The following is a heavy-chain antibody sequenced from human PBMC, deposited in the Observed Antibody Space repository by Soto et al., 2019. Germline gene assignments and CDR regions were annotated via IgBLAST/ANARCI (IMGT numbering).Heavy chain of an antibody. CDR2: IIPIFGTA. CDR1: GGTFSSYA. J-gene: IGHJ6*04. CDR3: ARYDVVYSYGPEDYGTHV. D-gene: IGHD5-18*01. V-gene: IGHV1-69*13. Sequence: GASVKVSCKASGGTFSSYAISWVRQAPGQGLEWMGGIIPIFGTANYAQKFQGRVTITADESTSTAYMELSSLRSEDTAVYYCARYDVVYSYGPEDYGTHVCGKGPTLTLSS.